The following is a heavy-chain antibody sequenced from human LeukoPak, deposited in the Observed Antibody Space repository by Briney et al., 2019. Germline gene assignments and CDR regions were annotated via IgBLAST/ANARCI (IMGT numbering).Heavy chain of an antibody. CDR1: GFTFSIYW. Sequence: GGSLRLSCAASGFTFSIYWMTWVRQAPGKGLEWVGNIKQDGSEKCYVGSVMGRFTISRDNAKNSLYLQMNSLRAEDTAVYYCVRDFRFLDDYWGQGTLVTVSS. J-gene: IGHJ4*02. V-gene: IGHV3-7*01. D-gene: IGHD3-3*01. CDR3: VRDFRFLDDY. CDR2: IKQDGSEK.